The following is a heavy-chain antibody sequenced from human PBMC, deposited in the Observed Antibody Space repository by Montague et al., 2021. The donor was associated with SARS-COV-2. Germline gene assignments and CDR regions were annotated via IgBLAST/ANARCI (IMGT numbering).Heavy chain of an antibody. CDR1: GFSLSTSGMR. CDR3: ARSYYDILTAYYTPFDY. J-gene: IGHJ4*02. Sequence: PALVKPTQTLTLTCTFSGFSLSTSGMRASWIRQPPGKALEWLARXEWDDDKFYSTSLKTRLTISKDTSKNQVVLTMTNMDPVDTATYYCARSYYDILTAYYTPFDYWGQGTLVTVSS. V-gene: IGHV2-70*04. D-gene: IGHD3-9*01. CDR2: XEWDDDK.